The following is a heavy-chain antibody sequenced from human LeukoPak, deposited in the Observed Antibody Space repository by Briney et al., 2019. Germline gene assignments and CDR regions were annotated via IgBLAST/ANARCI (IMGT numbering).Heavy chain of an antibody. J-gene: IGHJ5*02. CDR2: INAGNGNT. V-gene: IGHV1-3*01. CDR3: ARSPSSSGNTRARGNWLDP. Sequence: ASVKVSCKASGYTFTSYAMHWVRQAPGQRLEWMGWINAGNGNTKYSQKFQGRVTITRDTSASTAYMELSSLRSEDTAVYYCARSPSSSGNTRARGNWLDPWGQGTLVTVSS. D-gene: IGHD6-19*01. CDR1: GYTFTSYA.